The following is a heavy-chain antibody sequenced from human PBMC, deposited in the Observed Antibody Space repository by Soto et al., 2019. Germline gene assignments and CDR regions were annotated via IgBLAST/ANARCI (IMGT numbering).Heavy chain of an antibody. D-gene: IGHD5-12*01. CDR3: AKEIGYSGHDCSDH. J-gene: IGHJ4*02. CDR1: GFIFGSYA. Sequence: PVGSLRLSCAVSGFIFGSYAMSWVRQAPGKGLEWVSTVSGSGGSTYYADSVKGRITISRDNSKNTVYLQMNSLRADDTAVYYCAKEIGYSGHDCSDHWGQGTQVTVSS. V-gene: IGHV3-23*01. CDR2: VSGSGGST.